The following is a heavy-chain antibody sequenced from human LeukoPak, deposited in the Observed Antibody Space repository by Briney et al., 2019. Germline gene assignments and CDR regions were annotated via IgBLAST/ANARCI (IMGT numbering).Heavy chain of an antibody. CDR1: GGSISSGGYY. CDR3: ARAPYYDSSGYSSVYYFDY. Sequence: PSETLSLTCTVSGGSISSGGYYWSWIRQPPGKGLEWIGYIYHSGSTYYNPSLKSRVTISVDTSKNQFSLKLSSVTAADTAVYYCARAPYYDSSGYSSVYYFDYWGQGTLVTVSS. D-gene: IGHD3-22*01. J-gene: IGHJ4*02. CDR2: IYHSGST. V-gene: IGHV4-30-2*01.